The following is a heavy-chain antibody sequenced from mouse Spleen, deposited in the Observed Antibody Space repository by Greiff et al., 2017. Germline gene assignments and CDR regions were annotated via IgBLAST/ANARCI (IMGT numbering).Heavy chain of an antibody. V-gene: IGHV2-9-2*01. J-gene: IGHJ2*01. CDR2: IWTGGGT. CDR3: VSGRDYFDY. D-gene: IGHD3-1*01. CDR1: GFSLTSYD. Sequence: QVQLKESGPGLVAPSQSLSITCTVSGFSLTSYDISWIRQPPGKGLEWLGVIWTGGGTNYNSAFMSRLSIRKDNSKSQVFLKMNSLQTDDTAIYYCVSGRDYFDYWGQGTTLTVSS.